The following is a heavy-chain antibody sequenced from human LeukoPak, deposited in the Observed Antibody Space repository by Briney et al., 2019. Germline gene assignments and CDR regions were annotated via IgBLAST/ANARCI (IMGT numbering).Heavy chain of an antibody. CDR2: ISSSSTTI. Sequence: GGSLRLSCAASGFTFSSYSMNWVRQAPGKGPEWVSYISSSSTTIYYADSVKGRFTISRDNSKNTLYLQMNSLRAEDTAVYYCAKRVAAEVYYGMDVWGQGTTVTVSS. CDR3: AKRVAAEVYYGMDV. D-gene: IGHD6-13*01. V-gene: IGHV3-48*01. J-gene: IGHJ6*02. CDR1: GFTFSSYS.